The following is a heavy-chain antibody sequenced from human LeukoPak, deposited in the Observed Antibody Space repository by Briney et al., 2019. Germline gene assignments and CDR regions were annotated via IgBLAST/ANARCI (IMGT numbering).Heavy chain of an antibody. CDR2: IYGSGNT. V-gene: IGHV4-59*01. J-gene: IGHJ3*02. CDR3: ARGIPSEWGNSLDAFDI. Sequence: SETLSLTCTVSGASISSWYWSWIRQPPGKGLEWIGYIYGSGNTNYNPSLKSRVTMSIDTSKNQFSLKLSSVTAADTAVYYCARGIPSEWGNSLDAFDIWGQGTMVTVSS. CDR1: GASISSWY. D-gene: IGHD3-16*01.